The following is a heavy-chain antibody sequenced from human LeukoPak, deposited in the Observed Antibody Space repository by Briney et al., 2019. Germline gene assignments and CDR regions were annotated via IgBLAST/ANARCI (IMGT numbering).Heavy chain of an antibody. J-gene: IGHJ3*02. Sequence: ASVKVSCKASGYTFTSYGISWVRQAPGQGLEWMGWISAYNGNTNYAQKLQGRVTMTTDTSTSTAYMELRSLRSDDTAVYYCARFLPFCSGGSCYSGAFDIWGQGTMVTVSS. CDR3: ARFLPFCSGGSCYSGAFDI. D-gene: IGHD2-15*01. V-gene: IGHV1-18*01. CDR2: ISAYNGNT. CDR1: GYTFTSYG.